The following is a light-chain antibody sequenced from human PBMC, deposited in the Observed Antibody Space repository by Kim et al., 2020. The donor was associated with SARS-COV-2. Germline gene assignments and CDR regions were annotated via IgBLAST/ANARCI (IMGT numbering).Light chain of an antibody. CDR1: QSVTSSY. CDR3: QQYGTSLRT. CDR2: GAS. J-gene: IGKJ1*01. Sequence: EIVLTQSPGTLSLSPGERATLSCRASQSVTSSYLAWYQQKPGQPPRLLIYGASNRATGIPDRFSGGGSGTDFTLTISRLESEDLAVYYCQQYGTSLRTFGQGTKVDIK. V-gene: IGKV3-20*01.